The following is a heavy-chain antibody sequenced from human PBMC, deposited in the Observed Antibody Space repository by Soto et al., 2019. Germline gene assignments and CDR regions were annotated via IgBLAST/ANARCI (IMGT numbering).Heavy chain of an antibody. D-gene: IGHD3-10*01. CDR1: GGSISSYY. V-gene: IGHV4-59*01. CDR2: IYYSGST. Sequence: QVQLQESGPGLVKPSETLSLTCTVSGGSISSYYWSXXRQPXGKGLEWIGYIYYSGSTNYNPSLKSRVTISVXXXXXXXXXXXXXXXXXXXXXXXXXSXGSGXXXXFDPWGQGTLVTVSS. J-gene: IGHJ5*02. CDR3: XSXGSGXXXXFDP.